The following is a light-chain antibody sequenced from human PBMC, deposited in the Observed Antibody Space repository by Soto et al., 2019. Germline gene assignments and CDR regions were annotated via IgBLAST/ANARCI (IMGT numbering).Light chain of an antibody. CDR1: QSVSSSY. CDR2: GAS. J-gene: IGKJ5*01. V-gene: IGKV3D-20*02. Sequence: DIVLTQSPGTLSLSPGERATLSCRASQSVSSSYLAWYQQKPGQAPRLLIYGASSRATGISDRFSGSGSGTDFTLTISYLEPEDFAIYYCQQGGNWPLTFGQGTRWRL. CDR3: QQGGNWPLT.